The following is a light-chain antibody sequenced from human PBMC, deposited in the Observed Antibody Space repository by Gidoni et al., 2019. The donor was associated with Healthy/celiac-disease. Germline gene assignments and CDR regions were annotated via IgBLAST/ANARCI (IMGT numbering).Light chain of an antibody. CDR3: SSYTSSSTPWV. Sequence: QSALTQPASVSGYPGQSLTISCTGTSSDVGGYNSFSWYQHHPGNAPKLMIYDVSNRPSGVSNRFSGSKSGNTASLTISGLQAEDEADYYCSSYTSSSTPWVFGGGTKLTVL. CDR2: DVS. V-gene: IGLV2-14*03. CDR1: SSDVGGYNS. J-gene: IGLJ3*02.